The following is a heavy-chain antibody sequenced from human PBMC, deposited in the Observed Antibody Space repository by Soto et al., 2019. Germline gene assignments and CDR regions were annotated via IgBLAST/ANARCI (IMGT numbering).Heavy chain of an antibody. CDR1: GFTFSSYG. CDR3: ANQYGIDDY. Sequence: QVQLVESGGGVVQPGRSLRLSCAASGFTFSSYGMHWVRQAPGKGLEWVAVISYDGSNKYYADSVKGRFTISRDNSKNTLYLQMNSLRAEDTAVYYCANQYGIDDYWGQGTLVTVSS. J-gene: IGHJ4*02. V-gene: IGHV3-30*18. D-gene: IGHD4-17*01. CDR2: ISYDGSNK.